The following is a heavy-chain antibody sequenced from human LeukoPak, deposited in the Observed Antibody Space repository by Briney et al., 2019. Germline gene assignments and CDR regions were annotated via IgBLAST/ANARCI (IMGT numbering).Heavy chain of an antibody. CDR1: GFTFGDSA. V-gene: IGHV3-49*04. CDR2: IRSKAYGGTT. CDR3: TRYGGNSFSY. J-gene: IGHJ4*02. Sequence: QSGGSLRLSCTASGFTFGDSAMSWVRQAPGKGLEWVGFIRSKAYGGTTEYAASVKGRFTISRDDSKSIANLQMNSLKTEDTAVYYCTRYGGNSFSYWGQGTLVTVSS. D-gene: IGHD4-23*01.